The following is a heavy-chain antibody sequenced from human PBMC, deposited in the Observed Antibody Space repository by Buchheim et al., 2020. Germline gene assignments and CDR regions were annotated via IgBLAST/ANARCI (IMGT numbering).Heavy chain of an antibody. CDR1: GFTFSSYA. J-gene: IGHJ6*02. V-gene: IGHV3-23*01. CDR3: AKAQFNEFWSGEPRKAHDYGMDV. CDR2: ISGSGGST. Sequence: EVQLLESGGGLVQPGGSLRLSCAASGFTFSSYAMSWVRQAPGKGLEWVSAISGSGGSTYYADSVKGRFTISRDNSKNTLYLQMNSLRAEDTAVYYCAKAQFNEFWSGEPRKAHDYGMDVWGQGTT. D-gene: IGHD3-3*01.